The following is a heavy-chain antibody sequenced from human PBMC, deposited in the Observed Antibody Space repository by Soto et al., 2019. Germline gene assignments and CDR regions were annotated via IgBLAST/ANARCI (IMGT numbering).Heavy chain of an antibody. D-gene: IGHD6-13*01. CDR3: AKAGSGRTELVRADY. V-gene: IGHV3-48*01. CDR1: VFIFGRYA. J-gene: IGHJ4*02. CDR2: ISAASSTI. Sequence: GGSLRLSCAASVFIFGRYAINCVRQAPGQVLEWISYISAASSTIYYADSVEGRFTISRDNAKNTLYLQMNSRRAEDTAVYYCAKAGSGRTELVRADYWGQGTLVTVSS.